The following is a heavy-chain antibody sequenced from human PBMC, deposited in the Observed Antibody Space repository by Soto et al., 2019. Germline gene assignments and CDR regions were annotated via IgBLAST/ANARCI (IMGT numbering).Heavy chain of an antibody. CDR2: ISYDGSNK. D-gene: IGHD3-10*01. CDR1: GFTFSSYG. V-gene: IGHV3-30*18. Sequence: QVQLVESGGGVVQPGRSLRLSCAASGFTFSSYGMHWVRQAPGKGLEWVAVISYDGSNKYYTDSVKGRFTISRDNSKYTLYLQMNSLRDEDTAVYYCAKDPPWRRYGVGSYRRPYYFDYWGQGTLVTVSS. CDR3: AKDPPWRRYGVGSYRRPYYFDY. J-gene: IGHJ4*02.